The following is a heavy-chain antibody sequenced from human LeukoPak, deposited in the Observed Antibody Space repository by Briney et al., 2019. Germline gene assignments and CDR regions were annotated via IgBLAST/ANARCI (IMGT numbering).Heavy chain of an antibody. V-gene: IGHV1-2*02. CDR1: GNIFTGYY. D-gene: IGHD3-10*01. Sequence: GASVKVSCKASGNIFTGYYLHWVRQAPGQGLEWMGWINPNGGGPKYAPKFQGRVTMTRDTSINTVYMELSRLRSDDTAVYYCATGLFSYYYGSGAWGQGTLVTASS. J-gene: IGHJ4*02. CDR2: INPNGGGP. CDR3: ATGLFSYYYGSGA.